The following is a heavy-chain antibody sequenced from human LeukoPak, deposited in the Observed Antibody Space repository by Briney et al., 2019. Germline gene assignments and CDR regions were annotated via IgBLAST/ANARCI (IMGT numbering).Heavy chain of an antibody. CDR3: AKISYYDFWSGYNPPPYYFDY. J-gene: IGHJ4*02. CDR1: GFTFSSYA. D-gene: IGHD3-3*01. Sequence: GGSLRLFCAASGFTFSSYAMSWVRQAPGKGLEWVSAISGSGGSTYYADSVKGRFTISRDNSKNTLYLQMNSLRAEDTAVYYCAKISYYDFWSGYNPPPYYFDYWGQGTLVTVSS. CDR2: ISGSGGST. V-gene: IGHV3-23*01.